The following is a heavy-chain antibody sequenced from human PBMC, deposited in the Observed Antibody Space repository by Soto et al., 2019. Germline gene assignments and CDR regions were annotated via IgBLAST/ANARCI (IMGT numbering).Heavy chain of an antibody. J-gene: IGHJ5*02. CDR3: AHRPTPLTMLDNWFDP. CDR2: IYWDDDK. V-gene: IGHV2-5*02. CDR1: GFSLTTSAVG. Sequence: QITLKESGPTLVKPTQTLTLTCTFSGFSLTTSAVGVGWIRQPPGKALEWLALIYWDDDKRYSPSLKSRLTITKDTPKNQVVLTMTNMDPVDTATYYCAHRPTPLTMLDNWFDPWGQGTLVTVSS. D-gene: IGHD3-22*01.